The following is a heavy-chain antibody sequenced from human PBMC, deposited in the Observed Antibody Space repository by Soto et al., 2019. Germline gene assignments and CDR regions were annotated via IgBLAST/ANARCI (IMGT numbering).Heavy chain of an antibody. J-gene: IGHJ4*02. Sequence: SETLSLTCTVSGGSFSGYYWSWIRQPPGMGLEWIGDINQSGSTNYNPSLKSRVTISVDTSKNQFSLKLNSVTAADTAVYYCARNFDFWGQGTLVTVSS. CDR1: GGSFSGYY. CDR2: INQSGST. CDR3: ARNFDF. V-gene: IGHV4-34*01.